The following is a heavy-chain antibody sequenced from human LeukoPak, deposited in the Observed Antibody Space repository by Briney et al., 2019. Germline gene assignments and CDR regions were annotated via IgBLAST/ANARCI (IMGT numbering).Heavy chain of an antibody. V-gene: IGHV1-3*01. CDR3: AKSSGYYYFDY. D-gene: IGHD3-3*01. CDR2: INPVNGKT. J-gene: IGHJ4*02. Sequence: ASVKVSCKASEYSFTSYSLHWLRQAPGQRLEWMGWINPVNGKTKYSQKFQDRVTITRDTSATTAYMELNSLISEDTAVYYCAKSSGYYYFDYWGQGTLVAVSS. CDR1: EYSFTSYS.